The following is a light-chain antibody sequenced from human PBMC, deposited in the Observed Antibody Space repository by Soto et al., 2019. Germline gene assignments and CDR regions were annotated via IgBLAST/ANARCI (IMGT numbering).Light chain of an antibody. CDR2: DAS. V-gene: IGKV3-11*01. J-gene: IGKJ2*01. CDR3: KQRSDWLGT. Sequence: EIVLTQSPATLSLSPGERATLSCRASQSFSSYLAWYQQKPGQAPRLLIYDASNRATGIPARFRGSGSGTGLTLTISSLKHEDLAVYVCKQRSDWLGTFGQGTKLEIK. CDR1: QSFSSY.